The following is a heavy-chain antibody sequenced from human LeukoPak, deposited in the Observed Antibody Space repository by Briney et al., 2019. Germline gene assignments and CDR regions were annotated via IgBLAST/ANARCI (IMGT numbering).Heavy chain of an antibody. CDR2: INSDGSTT. J-gene: IGHJ4*02. CDR1: GFTFSRYS. Sequence: GGSLRLSCAASGFTFSRYSMHWGRQAPGKGLLWVSRINSDGSTTTYADFVKGRFTISRDNTKNTLYLQMNSLRAEDTAVYYCASETYYYGSDSYYKGQLWGQGTLVTVSS. CDR3: ASETYYYGSDSYYKGQL. D-gene: IGHD3-10*01. V-gene: IGHV3-74*01.